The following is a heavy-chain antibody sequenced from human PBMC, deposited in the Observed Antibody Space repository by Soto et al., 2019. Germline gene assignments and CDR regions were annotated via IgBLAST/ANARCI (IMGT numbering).Heavy chain of an antibody. CDR3: ARDLSSFYYGSGNTYYYGMDV. CDR1: GGSISSGGYY. J-gene: IGHJ6*02. CDR2: IYYSGST. D-gene: IGHD3-10*01. V-gene: IGHV4-31*03. Sequence: PSESLSLTCTVSGGSISSGGYYWSWIRQHPGKGLEWIGYIYYSGSTYYNPSLKSRVTISVDTSKNQFSLKLSSVTAADTAVYYCARDLSSFYYGSGNTYYYGMDVWGQGTTVPVSS.